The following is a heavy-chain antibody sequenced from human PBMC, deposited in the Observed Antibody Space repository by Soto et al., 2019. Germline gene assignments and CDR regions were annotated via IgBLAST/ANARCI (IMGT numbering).Heavy chain of an antibody. Sequence: ASVKVSCKASGGTFSSYTISWVRQAPGQGLEWMGRIIPILGIANYAQKFQGRVTITADKSTSTAYMELSSLRSEDTAVYYCARDVSSWYFDYWGQGTLVTVSS. D-gene: IGHD6-13*01. J-gene: IGHJ4*02. CDR3: ARDVSSWYFDY. CDR2: IIPILGIA. V-gene: IGHV1-69*04. CDR1: GGTFSSYT.